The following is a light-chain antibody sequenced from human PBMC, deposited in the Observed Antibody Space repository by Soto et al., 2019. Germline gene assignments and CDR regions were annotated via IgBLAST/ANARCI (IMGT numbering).Light chain of an antibody. J-gene: IGKJ4*01. V-gene: IGKV1-33*01. CDR2: DAF. Sequence: IQMTQSPSSLSASVGDRVTITCQASQDIRNYLNWYQQKPGKAPKLLIYDAFNLETGVPSRFRGSRSGRDFSLTNSSLQPEDSGTYYCQKYNNLPSLTFGGGTKVDIK. CDR1: QDIRNY. CDR3: QKYNNLPSLT.